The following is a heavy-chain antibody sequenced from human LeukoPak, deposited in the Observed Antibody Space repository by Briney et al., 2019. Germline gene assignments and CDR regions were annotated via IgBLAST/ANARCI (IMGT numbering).Heavy chain of an antibody. CDR3: TRVQAGRAGLMDV. V-gene: IGHV3-74*01. D-gene: IGHD6-13*01. J-gene: IGHJ6*02. CDR1: GFTLSSYW. CDR2: IDTDGSTT. Sequence: GGSLRLSCAASGFTLSSYWMHWVRQAPGEGLVWVSCIDTDGSTTNYADSVKGRFTTSRDNAKNTLYLQMNSLRAEDTALYYCTRVQAGRAGLMDVWGRGTTVTVSS.